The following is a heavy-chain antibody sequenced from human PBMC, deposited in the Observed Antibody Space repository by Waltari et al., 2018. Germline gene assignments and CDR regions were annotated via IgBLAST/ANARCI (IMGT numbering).Heavy chain of an antibody. CDR3: ASERDTGTKDLDAFDI. Sequence: QVQLVQSGAEVKKPGASVKVSCKASGYTFTGYYMHWVRPSPGQGLEWMGRINPNSGGTNYAQKFQGRVTMTRDTSISTAYMELSRLRSDDTAVYYCASERDTGTKDLDAFDIWGQGTMVTVSS. J-gene: IGHJ3*02. CDR1: GYTFTGYY. V-gene: IGHV1-2*06. D-gene: IGHD1-7*01. CDR2: INPNSGGT.